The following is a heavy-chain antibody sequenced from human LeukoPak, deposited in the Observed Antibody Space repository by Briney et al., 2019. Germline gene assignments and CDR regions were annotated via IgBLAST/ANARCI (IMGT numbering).Heavy chain of an antibody. J-gene: IGHJ5*02. CDR2: IYYSGST. CDR3: AVEVGATLSWFDP. D-gene: IGHD1-26*01. Sequence: PSETLSLTCTVSGGSISSSSYYWGWIRQPPGKGLEWIGSIYYSGSTYYNPSLKSRVTISVDTSKNQFSLKLSSVTAADTAVYYCAVEVGATLSWFDPWGQGTLVTVSS. V-gene: IGHV4-39*01. CDR1: GGSISSSSYY.